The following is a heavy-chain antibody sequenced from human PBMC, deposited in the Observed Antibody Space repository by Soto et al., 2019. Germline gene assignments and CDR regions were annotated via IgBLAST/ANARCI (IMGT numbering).Heavy chain of an antibody. Sequence: SETLSLTCIVSGGSITSYHLSWIRQFPGKGLEWIAYTPCTGNTNYKPSLKSRVTISLDTSKNQLSLKLTSMTAAATAVYYCARDMHAGFTHYLTPWGPVTLVTVSS. V-gene: IGHV4-59*01. J-gene: IGHJ5*02. D-gene: IGHD1-26*01. CDR3: ARDMHAGFTHYLTP. CDR1: GGSITSYH. CDR2: TPCTGNT.